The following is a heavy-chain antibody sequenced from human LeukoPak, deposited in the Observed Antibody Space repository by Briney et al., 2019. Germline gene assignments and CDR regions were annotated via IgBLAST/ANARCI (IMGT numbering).Heavy chain of an antibody. V-gene: IGHV1-69*05. CDR1: GGTFSSYA. D-gene: IGHD5-12*01. CDR3: ARTSYSGYDGLDY. CDR2: IIPIFGTA. J-gene: IGHJ4*02. Sequence: ASVKISCKASGGTFSSYAISWVRQAPGQGLEWMGGIIPIFGTANYAQKLQGRVTMTTDTSTSTAYMELRSLRSDDTAVYYCARTSYSGYDGLDYWGQGTLVTVSS.